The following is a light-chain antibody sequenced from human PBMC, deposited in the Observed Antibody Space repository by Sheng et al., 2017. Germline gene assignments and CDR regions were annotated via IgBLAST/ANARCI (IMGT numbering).Light chain of an antibody. CDR1: QTFSTY. Sequence: DIQMTQSPSSLSASVGDRVTITCRASQTFSTYLNWYQQKPGKAPKLLIYDASSLQSGVPSRFSGSGSGTDFTLTISSLQPEDFATYYCQQSYSAPWTFGQGTKVEIK. V-gene: IGKV1-39*01. J-gene: IGKJ1*01. CDR3: QQSYSAPWT. CDR2: DAS.